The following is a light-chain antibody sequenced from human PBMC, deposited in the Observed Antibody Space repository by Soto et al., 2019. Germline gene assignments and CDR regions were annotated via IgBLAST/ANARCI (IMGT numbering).Light chain of an antibody. Sequence: EIVMTPSPATLSVSPGERATLSGRASQSVSIDLASYQQTPGQAPRRLIYGASTRATGIPVRFSGSASGTEFTLTISSLQSEDFTVYYCQQYNKWPLTFGQGTKADI. CDR3: QQYNKWPLT. CDR1: QSVSID. J-gene: IGKJ1*01. V-gene: IGKV3-15*01. CDR2: GAS.